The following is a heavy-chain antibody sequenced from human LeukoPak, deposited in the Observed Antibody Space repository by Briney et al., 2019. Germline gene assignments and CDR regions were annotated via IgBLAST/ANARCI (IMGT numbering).Heavy chain of an antibody. V-gene: IGHV3-66*01. CDR1: GFTVSSNY. J-gene: IGHJ4*02. Sequence: PGGSLRLSCAASGFTVSSNYMSWVRQAPGKGLEWVSVIYRDGTTHYADSVKGRFTISRDNSKSTLYLQMNSLRAEDTAVYYCARALGDTAMVSPYYFDYWGQGTLVTVSS. CDR2: IYRDGTT. CDR3: ARALGDTAMVSPYYFDY. D-gene: IGHD5-18*01.